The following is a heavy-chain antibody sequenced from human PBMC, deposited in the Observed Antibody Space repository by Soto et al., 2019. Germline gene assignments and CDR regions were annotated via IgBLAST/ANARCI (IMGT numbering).Heavy chain of an antibody. CDR2: IYYSGST. V-gene: IGHV4-59*01. D-gene: IGHD1-26*01. J-gene: IGHJ2*01. CDR1: GGSISSYY. CDR3: ARDRGVRWYFDL. Sequence: QVQLQESGPGLVKPSETLSLTCTVSGGSISSYYWSWIRQPPGKGLEWIGYIYYSGSTNYNPSLKSRVTISVETSKNQFSLKLSSVTAADTAVYYCARDRGVRWYFDLWGRGTLVTVSS.